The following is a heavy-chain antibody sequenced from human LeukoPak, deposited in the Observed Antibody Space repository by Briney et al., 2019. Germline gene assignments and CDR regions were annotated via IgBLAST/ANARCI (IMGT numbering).Heavy chain of an antibody. CDR3: ARDGSGFYLYNYMDV. CDR2: ISTVSTYT. V-gene: IGHV3-21*06. Sequence: GGSLRLSCAPSGFAFTDYSMNWVRQAPGKGLEWVASISTVSTYTFYADSVKGRFSISRDNVRNLLYLQMSSLGAEDTAVYYCARDGSGFYLYNYMDVWGKGTTVTVSS. J-gene: IGHJ6*03. CDR1: GFAFTDYS. D-gene: IGHD6-25*01.